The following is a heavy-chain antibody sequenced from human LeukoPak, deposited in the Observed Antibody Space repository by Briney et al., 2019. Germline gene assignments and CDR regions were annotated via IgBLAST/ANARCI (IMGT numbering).Heavy chain of an antibody. V-gene: IGHV3-33*01. CDR1: GFTFSSYG. Sequence: GGSLRLSCAASGFTFSSYGMHWVRQAPGKGLEWVAVIWYDGSNKYYADSVKGRFTISRDNSKNTLYLQMNSLRAEDTAVYYCARDSGYSVKRLTLFNYWGQGTLVTVSS. CDR3: ARDSGYSVKRLTLFNY. J-gene: IGHJ4*02. CDR2: IWYDGSNK. D-gene: IGHD5/OR15-5a*01.